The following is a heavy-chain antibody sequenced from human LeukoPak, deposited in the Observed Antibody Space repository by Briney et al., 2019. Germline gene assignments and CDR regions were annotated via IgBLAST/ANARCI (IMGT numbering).Heavy chain of an antibody. CDR2: IYYSGST. D-gene: IGHD6-13*01. J-gene: IGHJ4*02. V-gene: IGHV4-59*12. CDR1: GGSISSYY. Sequence: PSETLSLTCTVSGGSISSYYWSWIRQPPGKGLEWIGYIYYSGSTNYNPSLKSRVTISVDTSKNQFSLKLSSVTAADTAVYYCATLAGTGKVVDYWGQGTLVTVSS. CDR3: ATLAGTGKVVDY.